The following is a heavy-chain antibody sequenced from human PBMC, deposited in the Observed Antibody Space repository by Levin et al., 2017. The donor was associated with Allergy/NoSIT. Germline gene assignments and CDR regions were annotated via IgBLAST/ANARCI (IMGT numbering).Heavy chain of an antibody. Sequence: GGSLRLSCAASGFTFSSYAMHWVRQAPGKGLEWVAVISYDGSNKYYADSVKGRFTISRDNSKNTLYLQMNSLRAEDTAVYYCAREAVAGLSHWGQGTLVTVSS. CDR3: AREAVAGLSH. CDR2: ISYDGSNK. D-gene: IGHD6-19*01. V-gene: IGHV3-30-3*01. J-gene: IGHJ4*02. CDR1: GFTFSSYA.